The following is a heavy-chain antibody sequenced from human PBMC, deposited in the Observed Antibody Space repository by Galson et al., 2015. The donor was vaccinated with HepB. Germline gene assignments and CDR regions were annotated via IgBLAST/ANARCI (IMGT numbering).Heavy chain of an antibody. D-gene: IGHD1-14*01. CDR1: GFTFNNAR. V-gene: IGHV3-15*01. CDR3: TTHTGLNY. Sequence: SLRLSCAASGFTFNNARLHSVRKGPGKGMEWVGRMRRKIDGGTTDFAAPVKGRFTTSRDDSKNTVYLQMDSLKAEDTAVYYCTTHTGLNYWGQGTLVTVSS. J-gene: IGHJ4*02. CDR2: MRRKIDGGTT.